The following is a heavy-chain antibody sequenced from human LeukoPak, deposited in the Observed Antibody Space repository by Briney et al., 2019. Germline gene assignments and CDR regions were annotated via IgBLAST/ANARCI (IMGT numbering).Heavy chain of an antibody. CDR1: GFTFSSYE. J-gene: IGHJ4*02. Sequence: GGSLRLSCAASGFTFSSYEMNWVRQAPGKGLEWVSYICSSGSTIYYADSVKGRFTISRDNTKNSLYLQMNSLRAEDTAVYYCARYVLRYFDWLPYFDCWGEGTLVTVSS. V-gene: IGHV3-48*03. D-gene: IGHD3-9*01. CDR3: ARYVLRYFDWLPYFDC. CDR2: ICSSGSTI.